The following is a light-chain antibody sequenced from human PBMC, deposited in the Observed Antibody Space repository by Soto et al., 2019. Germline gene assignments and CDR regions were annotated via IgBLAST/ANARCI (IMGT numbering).Light chain of an antibody. J-gene: IGKJ1*01. CDR1: LSVSSSY. CDR2: GAS. Sequence: EIVLTQSPGTLSLSPGERATLSCRTSLSVSSSYLAWYQQKPGQAPRLLIYGASSRATGIPDRFSGSGSGTDFTLTISRLEPEDFGVYYCQQYAGSPRTFGQGTKVELK. V-gene: IGKV3-20*01. CDR3: QQYAGSPRT.